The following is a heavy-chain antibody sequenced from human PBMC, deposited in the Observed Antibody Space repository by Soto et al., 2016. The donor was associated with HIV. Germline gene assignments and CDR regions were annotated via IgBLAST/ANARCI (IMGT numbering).Heavy chain of an antibody. CDR2: IFFSGTT. J-gene: IGHJ6*02. CDR1: DDSISGYY. Sequence: QVQLQESGPGLVKPSETLSLTCTVSDDSISGYYWSWIRQPPGKGLEWIGYIFFSGTTNYSPSLKSRVTISIDTSKNQFSLKLSSVDRCGHGRLYCARGVLTLXSFDLDIWGPRDHGHRL. V-gene: IGHV4-59*01. D-gene: IGHD2-15*01. CDR3: ARGVLTLXSFDLDI.